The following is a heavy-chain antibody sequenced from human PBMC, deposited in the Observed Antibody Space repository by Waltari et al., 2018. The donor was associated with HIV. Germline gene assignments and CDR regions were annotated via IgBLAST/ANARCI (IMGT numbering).Heavy chain of an antibody. J-gene: IGHJ4*02. D-gene: IGHD3-16*01. CDR1: GFTFSASA. V-gene: IGHV3-73*02. CDR3: TRALAY. Sequence: EVQLVAAGGGLVQPGGSLRDSCAASGFTFSASAIHWVRQASGKGLEWVGRIRSRGNRYATAYGASVKGRLTVSRDDSKNTAYLQMNNLKTEDTAVYYCTRALAYWGQGTLVTVSP. CDR2: IRSRGNRYAT.